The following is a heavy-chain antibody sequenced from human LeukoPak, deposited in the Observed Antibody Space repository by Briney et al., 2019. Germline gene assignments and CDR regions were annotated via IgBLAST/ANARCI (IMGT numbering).Heavy chain of an antibody. J-gene: IGHJ4*02. Sequence: AGGSLRLSCAGSGFTFSSAWMTWVRQMPGKGLEWVGHIKSRTDGGTTDYAAPVKGRFTVSRDDSKNTVFLHMNSLKTEDSAVYFCATEFYSNGYNFWGQGTLVTVSS. CDR2: IKSRTDGGTT. CDR3: ATEFYSNGYNF. V-gene: IGHV3-15*01. D-gene: IGHD5-24*01. CDR1: GFTFSSAW.